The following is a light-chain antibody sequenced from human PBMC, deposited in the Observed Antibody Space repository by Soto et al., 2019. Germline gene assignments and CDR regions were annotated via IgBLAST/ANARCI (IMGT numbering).Light chain of an antibody. V-gene: IGKV3-15*01. CDR2: DPS. CDR3: QQGSNWPRT. J-gene: IGKJ4*01. CDR1: QSVDSN. Sequence: EIVMTQSPATLSVSPGERATLSCRASQSVDSNLAWYQQKPGQAPRLLIYDPSNRAPAIPARFSGSGSGTEFTLTISSLQSEDFAVYYCQQGSNWPRTFGGGTKVEIK.